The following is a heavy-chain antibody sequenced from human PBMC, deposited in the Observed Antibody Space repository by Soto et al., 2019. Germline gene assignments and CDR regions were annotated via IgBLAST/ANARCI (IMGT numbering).Heavy chain of an antibody. V-gene: IGHV1-18*04. J-gene: IGHJ4*02. Sequence: QVQLVQSGAEVKNPGASVKVSCKASGYTFTSYGITWVRQAPGQGLEWMGWISGHNGDTTYAQKFQGRVTMTTDTSTRTAYMELRSLRSDDTAVYFCARVRLSLFDYWGQGTLVTVSS. CDR1: GYTFTSYG. CDR3: ARVRLSLFDY. D-gene: IGHD3-10*01. CDR2: ISGHNGDT.